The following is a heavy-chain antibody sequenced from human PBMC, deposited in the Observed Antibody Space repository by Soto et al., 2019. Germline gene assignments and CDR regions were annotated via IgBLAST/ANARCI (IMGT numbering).Heavy chain of an antibody. CDR1: GVSISDGGYS. Sequence: QLQLQESGSGLVKPSQTLSLNCAVSGVSISDGGYSWSWIRQPPGKGLEWIGYTHVSGDTYYNPSLPGRVTLSVDRSKNQFSLNLGSMAAADTAVYYFARSPFYGSKGHLDYWGQGTLVSVSS. J-gene: IGHJ4*02. CDR3: ARSPFYGSKGHLDY. CDR2: THVSGDT. V-gene: IGHV4-30-2*01. D-gene: IGHD3-10*01.